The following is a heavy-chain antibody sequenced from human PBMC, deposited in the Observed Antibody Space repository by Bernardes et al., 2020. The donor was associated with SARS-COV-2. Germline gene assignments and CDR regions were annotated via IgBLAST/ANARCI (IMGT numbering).Heavy chain of an antibody. J-gene: IGHJ6*02. Sequence: GSLRLSCTASGFSFSYYWMSWVRQAPGKGLEWVANIKQDGSENYYVDSVKGRFTISRDNAKNSVYLQMSSLRAEDTAVYYCARDLYSKNMGYHYNGMDVWGQGTTVTVSS. D-gene: IGHD5-12*01. CDR3: ARDLYSKNMGYHYNGMDV. V-gene: IGHV3-7*01. CDR2: IKQDGSEN. CDR1: GFSFSYYW.